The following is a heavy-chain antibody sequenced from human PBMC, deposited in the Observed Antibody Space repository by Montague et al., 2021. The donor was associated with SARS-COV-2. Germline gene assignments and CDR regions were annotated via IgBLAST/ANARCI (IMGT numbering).Heavy chain of an antibody. V-gene: IGHV3-11*05. CDR1: GFTFSDYY. Sequence: SLRLSCAASGFTFSDYYMSWIRQAPGKGLEWVSYISSSSSFRNYSDSVKGLFTISRDNAKNSLYLQMNSLRAEDTAVYFCGRARITFFGVVIGPLDYWGQGTLVTASS. D-gene: IGHD3-3*01. J-gene: IGHJ4*02. CDR3: GRARITFFGVVIGPLDY. CDR2: ISSSSSFR.